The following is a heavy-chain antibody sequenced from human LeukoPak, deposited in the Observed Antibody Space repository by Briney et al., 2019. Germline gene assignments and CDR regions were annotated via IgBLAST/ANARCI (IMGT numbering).Heavy chain of an antibody. CDR3: AREGLIWGAFDI. Sequence: SETLSLTCTVCGGSISSYYWSWIRQPPGKGLEWIGYIYYSGSTNYNPSLKSRVTISVDTSKNQFSLKLSSVTAADTAVYYCAREGLIWGAFDIWGQGTMVTVSS. J-gene: IGHJ3*02. V-gene: IGHV4-59*01. D-gene: IGHD2-8*01. CDR1: GGSISSYY. CDR2: IYYSGST.